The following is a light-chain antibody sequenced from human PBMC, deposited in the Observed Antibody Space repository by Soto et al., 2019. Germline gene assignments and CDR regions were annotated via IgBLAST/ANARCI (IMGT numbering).Light chain of an antibody. Sequence: DVVMTQSPYSLPVTLGQPASISCRSSQGLVHSDGGTYLSWFQQRPGQSPRRLIYKVSARDSGVPDRFSGSGSGTVFTLKITRVEADDVGLYYCMQGTHWPFTFGQGTKLEIK. CDR1: QGLVHSDGGTY. J-gene: IGKJ2*01. CDR3: MQGTHWPFT. V-gene: IGKV2-30*02. CDR2: KVS.